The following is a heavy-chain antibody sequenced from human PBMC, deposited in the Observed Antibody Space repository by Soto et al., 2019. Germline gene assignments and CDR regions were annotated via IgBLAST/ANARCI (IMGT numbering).Heavy chain of an antibody. J-gene: IGHJ4*02. CDR1: GFTFTSYS. D-gene: IGHD1-20*01. Sequence: EVQLVESGGGLVKPGGSLRLSCAASGFTFTSYSINWVRLAPGKGLEWVSSISSSGGFIFYADSVKGRFTISRDDASNSVYLKMNSLRAEDTAVYYCARNNAFDYWGQGTLVTVSS. CDR3: ARNNAFDY. V-gene: IGHV3-21*01. CDR2: ISSSGGFI.